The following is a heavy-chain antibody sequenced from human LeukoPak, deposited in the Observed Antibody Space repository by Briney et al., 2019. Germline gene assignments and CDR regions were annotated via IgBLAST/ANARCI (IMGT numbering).Heavy chain of an antibody. CDR1: GFTFSSHG. D-gene: IGHD1-26*01. J-gene: IGHJ4*02. V-gene: IGHV3-30*02. Sequence: SGGSLRLSCAASGFTFSSHGMHWVRQAPGKGLEWVAYIRFDSNNYYTDSVKGRFTIFRDNSKNTLYLQMNSLRPEDTAVYYCAKTGSYYFDYWGQGTLVTVSS. CDR2: IRFDSNN. CDR3: AKTGSYYFDY.